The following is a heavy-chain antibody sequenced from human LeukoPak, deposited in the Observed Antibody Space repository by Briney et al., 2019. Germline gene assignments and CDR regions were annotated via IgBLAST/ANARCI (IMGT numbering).Heavy chain of an antibody. CDR1: GFTFSSYW. J-gene: IGHJ3*02. V-gene: IGHV3-7*03. D-gene: IGHD3-9*01. CDR3: AKEITYYDILTGYFPGSDAFDI. Sequence: GGSLRLSCAASGFTFSSYWMSWVRQAPGKGLEWVANIKQDGSEKYYADSVKGRFTISRDNSKNTLYLQMNSLRAEDTAVYYCAKEITYYDILTGYFPGSDAFDIWGQGTMVTVSS. CDR2: IKQDGSEK.